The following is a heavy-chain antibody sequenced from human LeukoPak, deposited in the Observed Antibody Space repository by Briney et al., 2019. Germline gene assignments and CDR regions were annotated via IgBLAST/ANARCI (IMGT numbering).Heavy chain of an antibody. V-gene: IGHV3-74*01. Sequence: GGSLRLSCAASEFTISRYWMHWVRQAPGKGLVRVSNINNDGSITTYADSVKGRFTISRDNVKNTLFLQMNSLGAEDTALYYCARGWNTTPRSGFDIWGLGTMVTVSS. CDR1: EFTISRYW. J-gene: IGHJ3*02. CDR2: INNDGSIT. CDR3: ARGWNTTPRSGFDI. D-gene: IGHD1/OR15-1a*01.